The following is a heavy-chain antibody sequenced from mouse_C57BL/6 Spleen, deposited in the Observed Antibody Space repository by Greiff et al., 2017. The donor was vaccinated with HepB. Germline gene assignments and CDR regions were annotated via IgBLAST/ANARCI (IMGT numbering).Heavy chain of an antibody. CDR3: ARSGYYWDY. CDR1: GYTFTSYW. CDR2: IYPGSGST. V-gene: IGHV1-55*01. Sequence: QVQLQQSGAELVKPGASVKMSCKASGYTFTSYWITWVKQRPGQGLGWIGDIYPGSGSTNYNEKFKSKATLTVDTSSSTAYMQLSSLTSEDSAVYYCARSGYYWDYWGQGTTLTVSS. D-gene: IGHD3-1*01. J-gene: IGHJ2*01.